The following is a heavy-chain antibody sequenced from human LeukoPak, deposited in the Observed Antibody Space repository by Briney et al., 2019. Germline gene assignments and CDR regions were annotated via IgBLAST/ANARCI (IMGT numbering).Heavy chain of an antibody. CDR1: GFTFSSYS. V-gene: IGHV3-9*03. Sequence: GGSLRLSCAASGFTFSSYSMIWVRQAPGKGLEWVSGVSWNSGTIGYADSVKGRFTISRDNAKNSLYLQMNSLRAEDMALYYCARSNYYGSGSYMDYWGQGTLVTVSS. CDR3: ARSNYYGSGSYMDY. CDR2: VSWNSGTI. J-gene: IGHJ4*02. D-gene: IGHD3-10*01.